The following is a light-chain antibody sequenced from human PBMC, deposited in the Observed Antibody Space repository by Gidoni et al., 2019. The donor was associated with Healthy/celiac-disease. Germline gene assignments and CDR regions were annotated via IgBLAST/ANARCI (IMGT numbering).Light chain of an antibody. V-gene: IGKV1-5*03. CDR3: QQYNSYPFMYT. CDR2: KAS. J-gene: IGKJ2*01. Sequence: DIQMTQSTSTLSASVGDRVTITCRASQSISSWLAWYQQKPGKAPKLLIYKASSLESGVPSRFSGSGSGTEFTLTISSLQPDDFATYYCQQYNSYPFMYTFXXXTKLEIK. CDR1: QSISSW.